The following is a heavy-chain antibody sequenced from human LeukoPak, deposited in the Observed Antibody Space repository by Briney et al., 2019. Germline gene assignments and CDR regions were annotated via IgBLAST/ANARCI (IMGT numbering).Heavy chain of an antibody. CDR3: AKSSFDCSSTSCYGPDYYSYYMDV. CDR1: GFTFSSYG. D-gene: IGHD2-2*01. CDR2: IRYDGSNK. Sequence: GGSLRLSCAASGFTFSSYGMHWVRQAPGKGLEWVAFIRYDGSNKYYADSVKGRFTISRDNSKNTLYLQMNSLRAEDTAVYYCAKSSFDCSSTSCYGPDYYSYYMDVWGKGTTVTVSS. V-gene: IGHV3-30*02. J-gene: IGHJ6*03.